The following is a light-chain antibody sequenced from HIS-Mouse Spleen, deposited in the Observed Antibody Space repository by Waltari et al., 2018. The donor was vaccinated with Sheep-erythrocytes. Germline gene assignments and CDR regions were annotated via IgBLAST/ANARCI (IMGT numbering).Light chain of an antibody. CDR2: NVN. J-gene: IGLJ1*01. CDR3: CSYAGSYNHV. Sequence: QSALIQPPSVSGSPGQSVTISCTGTSSDVGSYDYVSWYQQHPGTVPKPMIYNVNTQPSGVPDRVSGSKSGNTASMTISGLQAEDEADYYCCSYAGSYNHVFATGTKVTVL. V-gene: IGLV2-11*01. CDR1: SSDVGSYDY.